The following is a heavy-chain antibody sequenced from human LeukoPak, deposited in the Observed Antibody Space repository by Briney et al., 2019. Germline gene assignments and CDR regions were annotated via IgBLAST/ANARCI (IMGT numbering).Heavy chain of an antibody. CDR3: ARGGVAARETTYYYGMDV. J-gene: IGHJ6*04. V-gene: IGHV4-4*02. CDR2: IYHSGST. D-gene: IGHD6-19*01. Sequence: SETLSLTCAVSGGSISSSNWWSWVRPPPGKGLEGIGEIYHSGSTNYNPSLKSRVTISVDKSKNQFSLKLSSVTAADTAVDYCARGGVAARETTYYYGMDVWGKGTTVTVSS. CDR1: GGSISSSNW.